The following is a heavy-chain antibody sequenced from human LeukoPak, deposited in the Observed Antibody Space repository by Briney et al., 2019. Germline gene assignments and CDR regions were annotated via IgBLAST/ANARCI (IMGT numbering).Heavy chain of an antibody. CDR2: ITSTSTFT. CDR1: GFIFNTYA. D-gene: IGHD6-19*01. CDR3: AKDKGYSSGWYFGHPFDY. V-gene: IGHV3-21*04. Sequence: GGSLRLSCEASGFIFNTYAMNWVRQAPGKGLEWVSSITSTSTFTYYADSVKGRFTISRDNVKNSLYLQMNSLRAEDTALYYCAKDKGYSSGWYFGHPFDYWGQGTLVTVSS. J-gene: IGHJ4*02.